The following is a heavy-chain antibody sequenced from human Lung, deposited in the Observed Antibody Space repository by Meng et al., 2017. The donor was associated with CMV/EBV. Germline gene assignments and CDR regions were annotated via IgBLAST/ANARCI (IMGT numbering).Heavy chain of an antibody. D-gene: IGHD3/OR15-3a*01. CDR2: INPNSGGT. V-gene: IGHV1-2*02. Sequence: ASXXVSXKASGYTFNGYNMNWVRQAPGQGLEWMGWINPNSGGTNYAQRFQGRVTLTIDTSISTAYMELSRLKSDDTAVYFCARLFHTILGTGYYYGMDVWGQGXTVTVSS. J-gene: IGHJ6*02. CDR1: GYTFNGYN. CDR3: ARLFHTILGTGYYYGMDV.